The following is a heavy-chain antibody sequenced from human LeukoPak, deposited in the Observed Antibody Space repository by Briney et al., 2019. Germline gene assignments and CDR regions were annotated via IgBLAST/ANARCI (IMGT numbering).Heavy chain of an antibody. V-gene: IGHV1-2*02. CDR3: SVWFGELSH. CDR2: ISPNSGGT. J-gene: IGHJ4*02. Sequence: GSSVKVSCKTSGYTFTDYNIHLVRQAPGQGLEWMGWISPNSGGTNYAQRFQGMVTMIRDTSISTAYMDLSSLKSDDTATYYCSVWFGELSHWGQGTLVTVSS. CDR1: GYTFTDYN. D-gene: IGHD3-10*01.